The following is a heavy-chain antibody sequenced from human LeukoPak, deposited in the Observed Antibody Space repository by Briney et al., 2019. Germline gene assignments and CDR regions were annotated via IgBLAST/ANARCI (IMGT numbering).Heavy chain of an antibody. Sequence: GASVTVSFKASGYTFTSYDINWVRQATGQGLEWMGWMNPNSGNTGYAQKFQGRVTMTRNTSISTAYMELSSLRSEDTTVYYCARGTFEYSSYDAFDIWGQGTMVTVSS. J-gene: IGHJ3*02. V-gene: IGHV1-8*01. CDR3: ARGTFEYSSYDAFDI. D-gene: IGHD6-6*01. CDR2: MNPNSGNT. CDR1: GYTFTSYD.